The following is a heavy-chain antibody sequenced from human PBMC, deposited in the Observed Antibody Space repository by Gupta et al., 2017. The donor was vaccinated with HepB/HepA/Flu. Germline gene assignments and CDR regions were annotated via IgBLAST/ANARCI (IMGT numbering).Heavy chain of an antibody. CDR2: IYWDDAK. Sequence: QITLKESGPTLVKLTQTLTLTCPFSGLSLRTSGVGVGWIRPPPGKALEWLALIYWDDAKRYSPSLKSRLTITKDTSKNQVVLTMTNMDPVDTATYSCAHSPRIYYDSSGYSYYFDYWGQGTLVTGSS. D-gene: IGHD3-22*01. CDR3: AHSPRIYYDSSGYSYYFDY. V-gene: IGHV2-5*02. J-gene: IGHJ4*02. CDR1: GLSLRTSGVG.